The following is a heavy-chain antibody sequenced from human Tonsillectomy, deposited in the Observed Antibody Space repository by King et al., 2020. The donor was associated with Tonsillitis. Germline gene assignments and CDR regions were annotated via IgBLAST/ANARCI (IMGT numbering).Heavy chain of an antibody. Sequence: TLKESGPALVKPTQTLTLTCTFSGFSLSTSGMCVSWIRQPPGKALEWLARIDWDDDKYYSTSLKTRLTISKDTSKNQVVLTMTNMDPVDTATYYCARIPSMMERDWYFVLWGRGTLVTVSS. D-gene: IGHD1-1*01. CDR2: IDWDDDK. V-gene: IGHV2-70*11. CDR3: ARIPSMMERDWYFVL. CDR1: GFSLSTSGMC. J-gene: IGHJ2*01.